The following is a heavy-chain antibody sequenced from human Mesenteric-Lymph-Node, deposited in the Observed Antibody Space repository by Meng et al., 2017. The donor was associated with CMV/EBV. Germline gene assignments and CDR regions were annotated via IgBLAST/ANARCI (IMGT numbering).Heavy chain of an antibody. CDR3: ARDQGAVVAGGWFDP. D-gene: IGHD6-19*01. V-gene: IGHV1-69*05. CDR1: GGTFSSYA. CDR2: IIPIFGTA. Sequence: SVKVSCKASGGTFSSYAISWVRQAPGQGLEWMGGIIPIFGTANYAQKFQGRVTITTDESTSTAYMELSSLRSEDTAVYYCARDQGAVVAGGWFDPWGQGTLVTVSS. J-gene: IGHJ5*02.